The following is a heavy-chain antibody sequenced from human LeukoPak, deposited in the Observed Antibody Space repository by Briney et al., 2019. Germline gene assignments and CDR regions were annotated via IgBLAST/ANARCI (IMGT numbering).Heavy chain of an antibody. Sequence: PGGSLRLSCAASGFIFSGHYMSWIRQAPGKGLEWVSYIYPGGNNMYHTDSVKGRLTISRDNAKNSLYLQMNSLRVEDTAVYYCARGHYGLDYWGQGTLVTVSS. D-gene: IGHD3-16*01. CDR3: ARGHYGLDY. J-gene: IGHJ4*02. V-gene: IGHV3-11*01. CDR2: IYPGGNNM. CDR1: GFIFSGHY.